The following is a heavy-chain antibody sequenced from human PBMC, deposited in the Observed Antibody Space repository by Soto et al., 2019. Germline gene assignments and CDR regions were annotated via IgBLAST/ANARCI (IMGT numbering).Heavy chain of an antibody. CDR1: GFTFSSYS. Sequence: EVQLVESGGGLVQPGGSLRLSCAASGFTFSSYSMNWVRQAPGKGLEWVSYISSTSSTIHYADSVKGRFTISRDNDKNSLYLQMNSLRAEDTAVYYCARGLLIGYCSGGSCYSEADYWGQGTLVTVSS. CDR3: ARGLLIGYCSGGSCYSEADY. J-gene: IGHJ4*02. V-gene: IGHV3-48*01. CDR2: ISSTSSTI. D-gene: IGHD2-15*01.